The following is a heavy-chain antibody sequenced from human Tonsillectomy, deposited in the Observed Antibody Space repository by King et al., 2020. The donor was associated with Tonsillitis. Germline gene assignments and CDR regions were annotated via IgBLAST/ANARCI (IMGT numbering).Heavy chain of an antibody. Sequence: LQLQESGSGLVKPSQTLSLTCAVSGGSISSGGYSWSWIRQPPGKGLEWIGYIYHSGSTYYNPSLKSRVTISVDRSKNQFSLKLSSVTAADTAVYYCARDQELGAFDYWGQGTLVTVSP. D-gene: IGHD7-27*01. CDR2: IYHSGST. CDR1: GGSISSGGYS. J-gene: IGHJ4*02. V-gene: IGHV4-30-2*01. CDR3: ARDQELGAFDY.